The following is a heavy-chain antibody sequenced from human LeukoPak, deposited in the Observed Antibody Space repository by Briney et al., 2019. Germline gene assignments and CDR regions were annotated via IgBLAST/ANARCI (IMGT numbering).Heavy chain of an antibody. Sequence: GGSLSLSCAASGFTVSSNYMSWVRQAPGKGLEWVSVIYSGGSTYYDDSVKSRFTISRDNSKNTLYLKMNSLTAEDTAVYYCARGHCSSTSCYQDDYYYMDVWGKGATVTVSS. J-gene: IGHJ6*03. CDR2: IYSGGST. D-gene: IGHD2-2*01. CDR3: ARGHCSSTSCYQDDYYYMDV. V-gene: IGHV3-66*02. CDR1: GFTVSSNY.